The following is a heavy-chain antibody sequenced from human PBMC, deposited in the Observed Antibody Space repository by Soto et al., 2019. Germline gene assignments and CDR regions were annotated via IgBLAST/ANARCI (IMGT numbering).Heavy chain of an antibody. CDR1: GYTFTSYA. V-gene: IGHV1-3*01. J-gene: IGHJ6*02. CDR3: ARDPAADHYSHGMDV. CDR2: INAGNGNT. Sequence: ASVKVSCKASGYTFTSYAMHWVRQAPGQRLEWMGWINAGNGNTKYSQKFQGRVTITRDTSASTAYMELSSLRSEDTAVYYCARDPAADHYSHGMDVWGQGTTVTVSS. D-gene: IGHD6-13*01.